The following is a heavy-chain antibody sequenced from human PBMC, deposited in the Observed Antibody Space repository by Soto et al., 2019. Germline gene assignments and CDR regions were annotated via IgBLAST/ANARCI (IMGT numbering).Heavy chain of an antibody. V-gene: IGHV3-33*01. CDR3: AGEDCSTRYGSFDY. D-gene: IGHD3-9*01. CDR1: GFNFRTHG. Sequence: QVQLVESGGGVVQPGTSLRLSCETSGFNFRTHGMHWVRQAPGKGLEWVAVVDTATEYYTDSVKGRFTISRDISKDTLYTQMTSLRVEDTADYYCAGEDCSTRYGSFDYWGQGALVTVSS. J-gene: IGHJ4*02. CDR2: VDTATE.